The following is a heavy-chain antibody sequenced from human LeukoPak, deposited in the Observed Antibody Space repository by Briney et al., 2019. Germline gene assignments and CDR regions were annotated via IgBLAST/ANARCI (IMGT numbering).Heavy chain of an antibody. V-gene: IGHV3-9*01. CDR2: ISWNSGSI. CDR1: GFTFDDYA. D-gene: IGHD3-22*01. J-gene: IGHJ3*02. Sequence: GGSLRLSCAASGFTFDDYAMHWVRQAPGKGLEWVSGISWNSGSIGYADSVKGRFTISRDNAKNSLYLQMNSLRAEDTALYYCAKDLVESSGYYDSSGYWDDAFDIWGQGTMVTVSS. CDR3: AKDLVESSGYYDSSGYWDDAFDI.